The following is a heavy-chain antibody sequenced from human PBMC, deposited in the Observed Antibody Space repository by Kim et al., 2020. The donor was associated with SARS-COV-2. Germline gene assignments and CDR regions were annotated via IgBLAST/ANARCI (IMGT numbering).Heavy chain of an antibody. D-gene: IGHD3-22*01. J-gene: IGHJ2*01. V-gene: IGHV3-43D*03. CDR3: AKTLTPRYYDSYGYFDL. CDR1: GFTFDDYA. CDR2: ISWDGGST. Sequence: GGSLRLSCAASGFTFDDYAMHWVRQAPGKGLEWVSLISWDGGSTYYADSVKGRFTISRDNSKNSLYLQMNSLRAEDTALYYCAKTLTPRYYDSYGYFDLWGRGTLVTVSS.